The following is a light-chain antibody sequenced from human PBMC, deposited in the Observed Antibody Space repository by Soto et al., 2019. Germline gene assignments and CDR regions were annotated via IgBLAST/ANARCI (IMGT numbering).Light chain of an antibody. Sequence: DIKMTQSPSAMSASLGDRVTITCRASQGISNSLAWFQQKPGKVPKRLICGASTLQSGAPSRFSGSASGAAFTLTISSLQPEDFATYYCLQYNSYPFTFGGGTKVDI. CDR3: LQYNSYPFT. CDR1: QGISNS. J-gene: IGKJ4*01. CDR2: GAS. V-gene: IGKV1-17*03.